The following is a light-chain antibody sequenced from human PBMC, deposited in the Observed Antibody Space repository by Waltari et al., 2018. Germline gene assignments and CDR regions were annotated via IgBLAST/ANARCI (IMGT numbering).Light chain of an antibody. CDR3: AAWDDSLNGWV. V-gene: IGLV1-44*01. Sequence: QSVLTQPPSASGTPGQRVTISCSGRSSNIGSNPVNWYPQLPGPAPKLLIYSNNQRPSGVPDRFSGSKSGTSASLAISGLQSEDEADYYCAAWDDSLNGWVFGGGTKLTVL. J-gene: IGLJ3*02. CDR2: SNN. CDR1: SSNIGSNP.